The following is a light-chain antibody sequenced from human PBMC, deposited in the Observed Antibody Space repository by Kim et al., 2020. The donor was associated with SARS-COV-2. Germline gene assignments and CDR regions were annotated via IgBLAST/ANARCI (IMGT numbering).Light chain of an antibody. V-gene: IGKV1-5*03. CDR2: QAS. CDR1: DIVETF. J-gene: IGKJ2*01. CDR3: QHYIRFPYT. Sequence: SASVGGRVSITCRASDIVETFLSWDQQKPGKAPDLLIYQASSLQIGVPARFSGSGSGTEFTLTINSLQPDDFATYYCQHYIRFPYTFGQGTKLEI.